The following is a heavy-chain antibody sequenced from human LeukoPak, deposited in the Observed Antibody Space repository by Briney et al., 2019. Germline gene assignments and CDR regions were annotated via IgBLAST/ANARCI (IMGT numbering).Heavy chain of an antibody. V-gene: IGHV5-51*01. CDR1: GYSFSSSW. Sequence: GESLKISCKGSGYSFSSSWIGWVRQMPGKGLEGMGIIYPGDSDTRYSPSFQGQVTISADKSISTAYLQWSSLKASDTAMYYCARHDRAYCTSTTCQYDAFDFWGQGTMVTVSS. CDR3: ARHDRAYCTSTTCQYDAFDF. J-gene: IGHJ3*01. CDR2: IYPGDSDT. D-gene: IGHD2-2*01.